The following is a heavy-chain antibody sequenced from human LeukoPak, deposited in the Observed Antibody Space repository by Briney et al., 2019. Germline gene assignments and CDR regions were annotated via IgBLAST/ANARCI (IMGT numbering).Heavy chain of an antibody. Sequence: PSETLSLTCTVSGGSISSSRYYWGWIRQPPGKGLEWIGSIYYSGSTYYNPSLKSRVTISVDTSKNQFSLKLSSVTDADTAVYYCARGGGSSSSYYYYYYMDVWGKGTTVTVSS. CDR3: ARGGGSSSSYYYYYYMDV. J-gene: IGHJ6*03. CDR2: IYYSGST. D-gene: IGHD6-6*01. V-gene: IGHV4-39*07. CDR1: GGSISSSRYY.